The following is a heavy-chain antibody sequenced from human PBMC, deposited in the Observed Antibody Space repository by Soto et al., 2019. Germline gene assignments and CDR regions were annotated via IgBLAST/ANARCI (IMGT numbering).Heavy chain of an antibody. CDR2: ISSSSSYI. V-gene: IGHV3-21*01. Sequence: GGSLKLSCAASGFTFSSYIMNWVRQAPGKGLEWVSSISSSSSYIYYADSVKGRFTISRDNAKNSLYLQMSSLRAEDMAVYYCASGAYSSSWYYFDYWGQGTLVTVSS. J-gene: IGHJ4*02. D-gene: IGHD6-13*01. CDR1: GFTFSSYI. CDR3: ASGAYSSSWYYFDY.